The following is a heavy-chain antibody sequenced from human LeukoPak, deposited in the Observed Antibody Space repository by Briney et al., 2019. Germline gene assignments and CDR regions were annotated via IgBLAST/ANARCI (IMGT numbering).Heavy chain of an antibody. CDR2: IYHSGGT. J-gene: IGHJ4*02. CDR1: GYSISSGYY. V-gene: IGHV4-38-2*02. CDR3: ARVWYSSGWIDY. D-gene: IGHD6-19*01. Sequence: PSETLSLTCTVSGYSISSGYYWGWIRQPPGKGLEWIGSIYHSGGTYYSGNTYYNPSLKSRVIISVDTSKNQFSLKLSSVTAADTAVYFCARVWYSSGWIDYWGQGTLVTVSS.